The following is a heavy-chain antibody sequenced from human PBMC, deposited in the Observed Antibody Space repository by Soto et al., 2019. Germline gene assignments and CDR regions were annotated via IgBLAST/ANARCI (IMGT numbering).Heavy chain of an antibody. CDR1: GFTFSSYL. D-gene: IGHD3-22*01. V-gene: IGHV3-33*01. J-gene: IGHJ4*02. CDR2: IWYDGSNK. Sequence: QVQLVESGGGVVQPGRSLRLSCAASGFTFSSYLIHWVRQGPGKGLEWVAVIWYDGSNKYYADSVKGRFTISRDNSKNTLYLQMNSLRTDDTAVYYCARPQGICGYFPIDYWGQGTLVTVSS. CDR3: ARPQGICGYFPIDY.